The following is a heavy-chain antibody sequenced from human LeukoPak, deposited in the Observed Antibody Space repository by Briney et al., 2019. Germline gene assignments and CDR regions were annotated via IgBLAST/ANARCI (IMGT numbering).Heavy chain of an antibody. D-gene: IGHD6-19*01. CDR1: GGSFSGYY. J-gene: IGHJ4*02. V-gene: IGHV4-34*01. CDR2: INHSGST. CDR3: ARTHSSGWSSVDH. Sequence: SESLSLTCAVYGGSFSGYYWSWIRQPPGKGLEWIGEINHSGSTNYNPSLKSRVTISVDTSKNQFSLKLSSVTAADTAVYYCARTHSSGWSSVDHWGQGTLVTVSS.